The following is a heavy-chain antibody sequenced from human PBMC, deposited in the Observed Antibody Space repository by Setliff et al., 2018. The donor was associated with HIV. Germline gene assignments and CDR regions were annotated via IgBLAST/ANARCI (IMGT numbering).Heavy chain of an antibody. D-gene: IGHD1-26*01. Sequence: PSETLSLTCSVSGGSISSYYWGWIRQPAGKGLEWIGRLHRGGNTINNPSLNSRVTMSVDTSKNHFSLNLHSVTAADTTVYYCARVGANANFDYWGQGTQVTSPQ. V-gene: IGHV4-4*07. CDR3: ARVGANANFDY. CDR2: LHRGGNT. CDR1: GGSISSYY. J-gene: IGHJ4*02.